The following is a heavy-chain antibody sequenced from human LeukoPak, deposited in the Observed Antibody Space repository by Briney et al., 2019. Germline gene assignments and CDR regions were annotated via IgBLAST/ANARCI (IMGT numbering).Heavy chain of an antibody. CDR1: GVSVSDGRYY. CDR3: ATPYCSSISCLDVFNM. Sequence: PSQTLSLTCNVSGVSVSDGRYYWTCIRQHQGKGLEWIGYKYYSGSAKYNPSLKSRLTISIDTSKNQFSLQLSSVTAADTATYYCATPYCSSISCLDVFNMWGQGTRVTVSS. CDR2: KYYSGSA. V-gene: IGHV4-31*03. D-gene: IGHD2-2*01. J-gene: IGHJ3*02.